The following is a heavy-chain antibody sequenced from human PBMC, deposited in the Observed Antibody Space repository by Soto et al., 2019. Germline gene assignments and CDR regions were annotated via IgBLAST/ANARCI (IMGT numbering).Heavy chain of an antibody. CDR3: ARPVSGGVAHAFDI. V-gene: IGHV4-39*01. Sequence: SETLSLTCTVSGGSISSSSSYWGWLRQPPGKGLEWIGSVYYSGSTYYNPSLKSRVTISVDTSKNQFSLKLSSVTAADTAVFYCARPVSGGVAHAFDIGGQGKMVTVSS. CDR2: VYYSGST. CDR1: GGSISSSSSY. D-gene: IGHD3-16*01. J-gene: IGHJ3*02.